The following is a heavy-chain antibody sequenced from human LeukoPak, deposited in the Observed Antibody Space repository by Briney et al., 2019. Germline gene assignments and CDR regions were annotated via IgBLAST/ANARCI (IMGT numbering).Heavy chain of an antibody. J-gene: IGHJ6*02. CDR3: ARQLKAYYYGMDV. CDR1: GFTVSSNY. V-gene: IGHV3-53*04. D-gene: IGHD1-1*01. CDR2: IYSGGST. Sequence: GGSLRLSCAASGFTVSSNYMSWVRQAPGKGLEWVSVIYSGGSTYYVDSVKGRFTISRHNSKNTLYLQMNSLRAEDTAVYYCARQLKAYYYGMDVWGQGTTVTVSS.